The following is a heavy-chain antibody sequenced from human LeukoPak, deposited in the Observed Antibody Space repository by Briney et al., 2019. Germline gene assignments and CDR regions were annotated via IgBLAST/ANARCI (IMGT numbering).Heavy chain of an antibody. CDR1: GFTFSSYN. Sequence: GGSLRLSCATSGFTFSSYNMNWVRQAPGKGLEWVSSISRYSDYIYYADSVKGRFTISRDNAKNSLYLQMNSLSAEDTAVYYCARGCGGGSCYLSDYWGQGTLVTVSS. CDR2: ISRYSDYI. J-gene: IGHJ4*02. V-gene: IGHV3-21*01. CDR3: ARGCGGGSCYLSDY. D-gene: IGHD2-15*01.